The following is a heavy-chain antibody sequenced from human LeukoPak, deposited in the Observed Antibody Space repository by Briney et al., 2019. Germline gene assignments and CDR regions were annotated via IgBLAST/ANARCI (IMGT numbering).Heavy chain of an antibody. CDR3: ARERYSGSYSVDY. J-gene: IGHJ4*02. V-gene: IGHV4-4*07. D-gene: IGHD1-26*01. CDR2: IYSSGST. CDR1: DGSISGYY. Sequence: SETLSLTCTVSDGSISGYYWSWIRQPAGKGLEWIGRIYSSGSTNYNPTPKSRVTMSVDASKNQFSLKLSSVTAADTAVYYCARERYSGSYSVDYWGQGTLVTVSS.